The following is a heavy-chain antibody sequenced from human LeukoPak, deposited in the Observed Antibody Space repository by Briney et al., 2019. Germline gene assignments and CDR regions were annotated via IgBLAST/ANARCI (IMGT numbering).Heavy chain of an antibody. CDR2: ISSSSSYI. D-gene: IGHD2-21*01. Sequence: GGSLRLSCAASGFTFSSYSMNWVRQAPGKGLEWVSSISSSSSYIYYADSVKGRFTISRDNAKNSLYLQMNSVRAEDTALYYCARELWASEIDYWGQGTPVTVSS. CDR3: ARELWASEIDY. CDR1: GFTFSSYS. V-gene: IGHV3-21*04. J-gene: IGHJ4*02.